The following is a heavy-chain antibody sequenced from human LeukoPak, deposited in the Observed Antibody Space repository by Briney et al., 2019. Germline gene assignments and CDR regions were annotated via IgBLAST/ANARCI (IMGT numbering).Heavy chain of an antibody. CDR2: IYTSGST. Sequence: PSETLSLTCTVSGGSISSYYWSWLRQPPGKGLEWIGYIYTSGSTNYNPSLKSRVTISVDTSKNQFSLKLSSVTAADTAVYYCARHRYSSSWYVWGQGTLVTASS. J-gene: IGHJ4*02. D-gene: IGHD6-13*01. CDR3: ARHRYSSSWYV. CDR1: GGSISSYY. V-gene: IGHV4-4*09.